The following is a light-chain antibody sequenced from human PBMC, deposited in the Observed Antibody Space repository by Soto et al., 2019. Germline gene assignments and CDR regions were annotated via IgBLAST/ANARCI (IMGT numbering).Light chain of an antibody. V-gene: IGKV3-15*01. Sequence: KVMAQSPATLSLSPREKATLSCRASQSVSSNLAWYQQKPGQAPSLLIYGASARATGIPARISGSGSGTEFTLTISSLQSEDFAVYYCQQYDKWPQTFGQGTKVDIK. J-gene: IGKJ1*01. CDR2: GAS. CDR3: QQYDKWPQT. CDR1: QSVSSN.